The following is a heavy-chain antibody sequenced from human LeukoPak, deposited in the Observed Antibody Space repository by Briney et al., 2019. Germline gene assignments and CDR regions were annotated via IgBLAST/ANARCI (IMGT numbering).Heavy chain of an antibody. J-gene: IGHJ6*03. CDR3: ARGLKVVRPYYYYYYMDV. D-gene: IGHD2-15*01. CDR1: GGPIISHY. CDR2: ISNSGST. V-gene: IGHV4-59*11. Sequence: SETLSLTCSVSGGPIISHYWSWIRQPPGKGLEWIGYISNSGSTYYNPSLKSRVTISVDTSKNQFSLKLSSVTAADTAVYYCARGLKVVRPYYYYYYMDVWGKGTTVTVSS.